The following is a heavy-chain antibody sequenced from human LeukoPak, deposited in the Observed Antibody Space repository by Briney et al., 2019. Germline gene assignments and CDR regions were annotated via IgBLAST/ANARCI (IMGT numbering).Heavy chain of an antibody. CDR1: GGSISSYY. D-gene: IGHD3-3*02. CDR3: ARGVISTDAFDV. J-gene: IGHJ3*01. V-gene: IGHV4-59*01. Sequence: SETLSLTCTVSGGSISSYYWSWIRQPPGKGLEWIGYIYYSGSTIYNPSLKSRVTMSLDTSKNQFSLKLRSVTAADTAVYYCARGVISTDAFDVWGQGIMVTVSS. CDR2: IYYSGST.